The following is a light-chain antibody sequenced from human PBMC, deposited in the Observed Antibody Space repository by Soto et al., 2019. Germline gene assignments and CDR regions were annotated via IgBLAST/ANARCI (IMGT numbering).Light chain of an antibody. V-gene: IGKV1-5*03. CDR2: QAS. Sequence: DVQMTQSPSTLSASVGDGVTITCRASQGISNRLAWYQQKPGKAPKLLIYQASSLKSGVPSRFGGSGSGTEFTLTITSLQPDDFATYYCQQYNSHWTFGQGTKVDIK. J-gene: IGKJ1*01. CDR1: QGISNR. CDR3: QQYNSHWT.